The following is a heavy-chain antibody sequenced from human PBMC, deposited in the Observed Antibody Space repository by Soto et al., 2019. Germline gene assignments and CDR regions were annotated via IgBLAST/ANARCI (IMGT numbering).Heavy chain of an antibody. CDR3: AKGRQGGYFDYLPH. CDR2: ISGSGGNT. J-gene: IGHJ4*02. V-gene: IGHV3-23*01. CDR1: GFTFSSYA. Sequence: GGSLRLSCAASGFTFSSYAMSWVRLAPGKGLEWVSAISGSGGNTYYTDSVKGRFTISRDNSKNTLYLQMNSLRAGDTAVYYCAKGRQGGYFDYLPHWGQGTLVTVSS. D-gene: IGHD3-9*01.